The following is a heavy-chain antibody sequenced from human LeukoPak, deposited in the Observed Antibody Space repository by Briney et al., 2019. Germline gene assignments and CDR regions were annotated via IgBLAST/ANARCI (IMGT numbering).Heavy chain of an antibody. Sequence: KSSETLSLTCTVSGGSISSYYWSWIRQPPGKGLEWIGYIYYSGSTNYNPSLKSRVTISVDKSKNQFSLKLSSVTAADTAVYYCARYDVGWYYFDYWGQGTLVTVSS. D-gene: IGHD6-19*01. CDR3: ARYDVGWYYFDY. CDR2: IYYSGST. CDR1: GGSISSYY. V-gene: IGHV4-59*12. J-gene: IGHJ4*02.